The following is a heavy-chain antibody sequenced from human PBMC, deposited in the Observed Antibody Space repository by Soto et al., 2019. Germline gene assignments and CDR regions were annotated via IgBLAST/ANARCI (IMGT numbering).Heavy chain of an antibody. CDR2: ISAYNGNT. V-gene: IGHV1-18*04. J-gene: IGHJ4*02. CDR3: ARTYCSGGSCWSYDY. D-gene: IGHD2-15*01. Sequence: GASVKVSCKASGYTFTSYGISWVRQAPGQGLEWMGWISAYNGNTNYAQKLQGRVTMTTDTSTSTAYMELRSLRSDDTAVYYCARTYCSGGSCWSYDYWGQGTLVTVSS. CDR1: GYTFTSYG.